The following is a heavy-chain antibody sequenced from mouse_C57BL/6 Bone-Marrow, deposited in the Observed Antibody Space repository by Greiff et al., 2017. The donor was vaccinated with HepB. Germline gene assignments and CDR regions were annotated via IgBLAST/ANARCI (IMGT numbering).Heavy chain of an antibody. CDR3: ARHYSNYPFAY. D-gene: IGHD2-5*01. V-gene: IGHV7-3*01. CDR1: GFTFTDYY. Sequence: EVQRVESGGGLVLPGGSLSLSCAASGFTFTDYYMSWVRQPPGKALGWLGFIRNKANCYTTEYSASGKGRFTISRDNSQSILYLQRNALRAEDSATYYCARHYSNYPFAYWGQGTLVTVSA. J-gene: IGHJ3*01. CDR2: IRNKANCYTT.